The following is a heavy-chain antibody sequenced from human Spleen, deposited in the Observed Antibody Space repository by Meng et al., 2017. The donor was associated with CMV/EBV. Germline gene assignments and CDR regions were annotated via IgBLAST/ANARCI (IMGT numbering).Heavy chain of an antibody. V-gene: IGHV3-7*01. CDR3: AGVWSGYLEY. CDR1: GFIFRNYW. D-gene: IGHD3-3*01. Sequence: GESLKISCAASGFIFRNYWMTWVRQAPGKGLEWVANINQGGSDKYYMDSVRGRFTVSRDNAEKSLYLQMTSLRVEDTAVYYCAGVWSGYLEYWGQGTLVTVSS. CDR2: INQGGSDK. J-gene: IGHJ4*02.